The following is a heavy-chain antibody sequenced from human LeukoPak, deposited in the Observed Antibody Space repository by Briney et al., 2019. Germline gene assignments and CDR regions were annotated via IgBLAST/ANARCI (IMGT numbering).Heavy chain of an antibody. CDR3: AGSSWPYYYYYMDV. J-gene: IGHJ6*03. CDR1: GGSISSYY. V-gene: IGHV4-59*01. D-gene: IGHD6-13*01. Sequence: SETLSLTCTVSGGSISSYYWSWIRQSPGKGLEWIGYIYYSGSTNYNPSLKSRVTISVDTSKNQFSLKLSSVTAADTAVYYCAGSSWPYYYYYMDVWGKGTTVTVSS. CDR2: IYYSGST.